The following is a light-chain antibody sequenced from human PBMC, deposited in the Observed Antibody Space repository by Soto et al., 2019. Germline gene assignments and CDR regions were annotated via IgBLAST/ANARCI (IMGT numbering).Light chain of an antibody. J-gene: IGKJ4*01. CDR2: DAS. CDR1: QSVSYY. CDR3: QQRSNWPLT. Sequence: EIVLTQSPATLSLSPGERATLSCRASQSVSYYLAWYQQKPGQAPRLLIYDASSRATGIPARFSGSGSGTDFTLTISSLEAEDRAAYYCQQRSNWPLTFGGGTKVEIK. V-gene: IGKV3-11*01.